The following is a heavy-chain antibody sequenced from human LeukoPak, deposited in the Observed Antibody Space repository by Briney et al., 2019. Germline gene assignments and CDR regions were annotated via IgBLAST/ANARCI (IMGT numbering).Heavy chain of an antibody. CDR1: GYTFTSYG. Sequence: ASVKVSCKASGYTFTSYGISWVRQAPGQGLEWMGWINTNTGNPTYAQGFTGRFVFSLDTSVSTAYLQISSLKAEDTAVYYCARGYSSSSRSGYYWGQGTLVTVSS. CDR2: INTNTGNP. CDR3: ARGYSSSSRSGYY. J-gene: IGHJ4*02. V-gene: IGHV7-4-1*02. D-gene: IGHD6-6*01.